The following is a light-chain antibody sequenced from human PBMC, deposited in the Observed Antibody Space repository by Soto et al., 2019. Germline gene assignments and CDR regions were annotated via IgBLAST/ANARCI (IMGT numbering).Light chain of an antibody. CDR3: QQYGTSPVA. V-gene: IGKV3-20*01. Sequence: EIVLTQSPGTLSLSPGERATLSCRASQSVSNTYLACYQHKPGQAPRLLIYGASDRATGIPDRFSGSGSVTDFTLTISSLEPEDFALYYCQQYGTSPVAFGQGTKLEIK. CDR2: GAS. J-gene: IGKJ2*01. CDR1: QSVSNTY.